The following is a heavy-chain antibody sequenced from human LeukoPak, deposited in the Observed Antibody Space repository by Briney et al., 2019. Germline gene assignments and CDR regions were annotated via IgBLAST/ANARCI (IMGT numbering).Heavy chain of an antibody. V-gene: IGHV4-59*01. CDR2: IYYSGST. CDR3: ARSYYGWGRYGPHFDY. Sequence: SETLSLTCTVSGVSISNYYWSWVRQPPGKGLEWIGYIYYSGSTNYNPSLKSRVTVSVDKYKNQFSLKLSSVTATDTAVYYCARSYYGWGRYGPHFDYWGLGTLVTVSS. CDR1: GVSISNYY. J-gene: IGHJ4*02. D-gene: IGHD3-10*01.